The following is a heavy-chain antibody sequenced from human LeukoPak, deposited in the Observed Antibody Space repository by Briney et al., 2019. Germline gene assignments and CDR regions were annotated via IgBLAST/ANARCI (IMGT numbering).Heavy chain of an antibody. D-gene: IGHD4-11*01. V-gene: IGHV4-38-2*02. CDR1: GYSISNGYN. J-gene: IGHJ5*02. Sequence: SETLSLTCTVSGYSISNGYNWGWVRQPPGKGLECIGSISHTGGTYYNPSLESRVTISLDTSNNPFSLELSSVTAADTAVYYCARTYINFSNYFDPWGQGSLVTVSS. CDR2: ISHTGGT. CDR3: ARTYINFSNYFDP.